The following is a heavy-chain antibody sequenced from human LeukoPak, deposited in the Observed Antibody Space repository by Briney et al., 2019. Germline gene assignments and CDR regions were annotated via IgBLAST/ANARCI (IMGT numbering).Heavy chain of an antibody. CDR1: GFTFSSYA. CDR3: AKALAKWDSSGYYY. Sequence: GGSLRLSCAASGFTFSSYAMSWVRQAPGKGLEWVSAISGSGGSTYYADSVKGRFTISRDNSKNTLYLQMNSLRAEDTAVYYCAKALAKWDSSGYYYWGQGTLVTVSS. V-gene: IGHV3-23*01. CDR2: ISGSGGST. D-gene: IGHD3-22*01. J-gene: IGHJ4*02.